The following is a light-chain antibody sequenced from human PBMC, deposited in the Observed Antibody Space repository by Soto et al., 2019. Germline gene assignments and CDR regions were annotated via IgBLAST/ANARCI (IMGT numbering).Light chain of an antibody. CDR1: RSTIGNNY. J-gene: IGLJ2*01. Sequence: QSVLTQPPSVSAAPGQRVTIFCSGSRSTIGNNYVSWYQQLPGTAPILLIYDNHHRPSGIPDRFSGSKSGTSATLVITGLQTGDEADYYCGTWDSNLNNGVVFGGGTKLTVL. CDR2: DNH. V-gene: IGLV1-51*01. CDR3: GTWDSNLNNGVV.